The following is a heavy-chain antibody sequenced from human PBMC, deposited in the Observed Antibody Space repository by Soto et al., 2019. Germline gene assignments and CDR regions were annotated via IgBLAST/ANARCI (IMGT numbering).Heavy chain of an antibody. CDR3: AKDFYGV. V-gene: IGHV3-30*18. J-gene: IGHJ4*02. CDR2: ISYDGSNK. D-gene: IGHD4-17*01. CDR1: GFTFSSYG. Sequence: QVQLVESGGGVVQPGRSLRLSCAASGFTFSSYGMHWVRQAPGKGLEWVAVISYDGSNKYYADSVKGRFTISRDNSKNTLYMQMNSLRAEDTAVYYCAKDFYGVWGQGTLVTVSS.